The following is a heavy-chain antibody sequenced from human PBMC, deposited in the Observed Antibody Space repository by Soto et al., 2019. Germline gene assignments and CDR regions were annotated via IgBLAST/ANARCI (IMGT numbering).Heavy chain of an antibody. D-gene: IGHD1-26*01. CDR3: ARGGIPPSGYGIAYAMDV. V-gene: IGHV4-39*01. CDR1: GVSTSGSRYY. Sequence: SETLSLTCTVSGVSTSGSRYYWGWIRQPPGRGLEWIGNIYYSGSTYYTPALKSRVTLSVDTSKNQFSLNLNSVTAADTAVYYCARGGIPPSGYGIAYAMDVWGQGTTVTAP. J-gene: IGHJ6*02. CDR2: IYYSGST.